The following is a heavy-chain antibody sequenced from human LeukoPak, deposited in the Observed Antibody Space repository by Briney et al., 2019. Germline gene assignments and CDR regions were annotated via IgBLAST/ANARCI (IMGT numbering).Heavy chain of an antibody. Sequence: SGILSLTCTVSGVSISSYYWSWIRQPPGKGLEWIGYISFNWNIRYNPSLRSRVTISLDKSNNPVSLKLTSVTAVDTAVYYCARDKLREEVDYWGHGTLGT. D-gene: IGHD3-16*01. CDR1: GVSISSYY. CDR3: ARDKLREEVDY. J-gene: IGHJ4*01. V-gene: IGHV4-59*01. CDR2: ISFNWNI.